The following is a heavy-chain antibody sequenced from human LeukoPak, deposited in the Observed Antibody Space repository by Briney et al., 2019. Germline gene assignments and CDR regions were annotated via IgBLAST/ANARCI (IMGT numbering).Heavy chain of an antibody. J-gene: IGHJ3*02. D-gene: IGHD3-9*01. V-gene: IGHV4-59*01. Sequence: SETLSLTCSVSDGSISTYYWSWIRQPPGKGLDWIGYIYYTGTTNYNPSLKSRVTMSVDTSKNQFSLKLTSVTAADTAVYYCARGDFDPGTFDIWGQGTMVTVSS. CDR3: ARGDFDPGTFDI. CDR2: IYYTGTT. CDR1: DGSISTYY.